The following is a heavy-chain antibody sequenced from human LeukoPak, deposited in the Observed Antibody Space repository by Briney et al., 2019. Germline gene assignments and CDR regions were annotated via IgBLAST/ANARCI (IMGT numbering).Heavy chain of an antibody. CDR1: GFTFSSYA. Sequence: GRSLRLSCAASGFTFSSYAMHWVRQAPGKGLEWVAVISYDGSNKYYADSAKGRFTISRDNSKNTLYLQMNSLRAEDTAVYYCARDYSNYYYYYYMDVWGKGTTVTVSS. CDR2: ISYDGSNK. D-gene: IGHD4-11*01. J-gene: IGHJ6*03. CDR3: ARDYSNYYYYYYMDV. V-gene: IGHV3-30-3*01.